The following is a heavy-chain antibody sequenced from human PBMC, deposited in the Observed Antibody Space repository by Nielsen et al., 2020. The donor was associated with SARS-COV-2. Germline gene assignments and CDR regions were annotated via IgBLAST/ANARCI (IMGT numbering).Heavy chain of an antibody. Sequence: GESLKISCAASGFTFSSYDMHWVRQATGKGLEWVSAIGTAGDTYYPGSVKGRFTISRENAKNSLYLQMNSLRAGDTAVYYCAREKGGQWLFPYGMDVWGQGTTVTVSS. CDR3: AREKGGQWLFPYGMDV. V-gene: IGHV3-13*04. J-gene: IGHJ6*02. D-gene: IGHD6-19*01. CDR1: GFTFSSYD. CDR2: IGTAGDT.